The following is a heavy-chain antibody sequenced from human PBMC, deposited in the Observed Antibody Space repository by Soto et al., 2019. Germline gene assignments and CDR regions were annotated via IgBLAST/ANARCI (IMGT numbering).Heavy chain of an antibody. Sequence: EVQLLESGGGLVQPGGSLRLSCAASGFTFSSYAMSWVRQAPGKGLEWVSAISGSGGSTYYADSVKGRFTISRDNSKNTQYLQMNSLRAEDTAVYYCANGAGYSYGYGLQANWGQGTLVTVSS. J-gene: IGHJ4*02. CDR3: ANGAGYSYGYGLQAN. D-gene: IGHD5-18*01. V-gene: IGHV3-23*01. CDR1: GFTFSSYA. CDR2: ISGSGGST.